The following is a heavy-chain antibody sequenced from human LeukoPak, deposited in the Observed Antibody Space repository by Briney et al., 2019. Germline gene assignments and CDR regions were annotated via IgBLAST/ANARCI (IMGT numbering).Heavy chain of an antibody. J-gene: IGHJ4*02. V-gene: IGHV4-4*07. Sequence: SETLSLTCTVSGVTLSSYYWSWIRQPAGKGLEWIGRIYSSGSTIGRANYNPSLKSRVTMSLNTSKNQFSLKLSSVTAADTAVYYCARGGHGSGWYGWGQGTLVTVSS. D-gene: IGHD6-19*01. CDR2: IYSSGST. CDR3: ARGGHGSGWYG. CDR1: GVTLSSYY.